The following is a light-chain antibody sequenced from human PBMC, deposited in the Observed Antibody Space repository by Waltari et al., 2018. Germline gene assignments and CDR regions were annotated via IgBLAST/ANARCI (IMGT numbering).Light chain of an antibody. J-gene: IGKJ4*01. CDR1: QTITGSW. V-gene: IGKV3-20*01. CDR3: QQYDGSVVT. CDR2: GAS. Sequence: EIVLTHSQGTLSLSPGERVTVPCRASQTITGSWLTWYHQKPGQAPRLLIYGASNRAPGIPDRFSGSGSGTDFTLTISRLEPEDSAVYYCQQYDGSVVTFGGGTKVEIK.